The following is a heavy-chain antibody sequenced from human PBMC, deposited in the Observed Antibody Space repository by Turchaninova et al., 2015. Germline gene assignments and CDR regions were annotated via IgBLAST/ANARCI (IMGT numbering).Heavy chain of an antibody. CDR1: GGSISIISYY. Sequence: QLQLQESGPGLVNPSDTLSLTCPVPGGSISIISYYWGWARQSPGKGLEWIGTIYYSGSTYYNPSLKSRVTISVDTSKNQFSLNLSSVTAADTAVYYCARDQVAAADDALDIWGQGTMVTVSS. CDR3: ARDQVAAADDALDI. J-gene: IGHJ3*02. V-gene: IGHV4-39*07. CDR2: IYYSGST. D-gene: IGHD6-13*01.